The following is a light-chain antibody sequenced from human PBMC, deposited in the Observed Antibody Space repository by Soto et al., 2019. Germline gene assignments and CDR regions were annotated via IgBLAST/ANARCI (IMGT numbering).Light chain of an antibody. CDR1: QSISSY. CDR3: QQYSSYPLT. CDR2: DAS. Sequence: DIQMTQSPSTLSASVGDRVTIACRASQSISSYLAWYQRTPGKAPKLLIYDASNLETGVPSRFSGSGSGTEFTLTISSLQPDDFADYYCQQYSSYPLTFGGGTKVEI. J-gene: IGKJ4*01. V-gene: IGKV1-5*01.